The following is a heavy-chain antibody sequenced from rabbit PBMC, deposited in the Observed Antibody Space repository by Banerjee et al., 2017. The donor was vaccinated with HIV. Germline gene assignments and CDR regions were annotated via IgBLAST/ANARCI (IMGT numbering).Heavy chain of an antibody. CDR1: GSDISSYH. V-gene: IGHV1S40*01. CDR3: ARDLHYAGHL. J-gene: IGHJ6*01. CDR2: IATGSGNT. D-gene: IGHD4-2*01. Sequence: QSLEESGGDLVKPGASLTLTCKASGSDISSYHMGWVRQAPGRGLEWIACIATGSGNTWYASWAKGRFTISKTSSTTVTLQMTSLTAADTATYFCARDLHYAGHLWGPGTLVTVS.